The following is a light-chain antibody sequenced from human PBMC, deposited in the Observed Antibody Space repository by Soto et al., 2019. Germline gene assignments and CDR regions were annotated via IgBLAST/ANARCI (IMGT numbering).Light chain of an antibody. J-gene: IGKJ4*01. CDR3: QQSSNWPLT. CDR2: DAS. Sequence: EIVLTQSPATLSLSPGERATLSCRASQSVSSYLAWYQQKPGQAPRLLIYDASNRATGIPARFSGSGSGTDFTPTIRSLEPEDFAVYYCQQSSNWPLTFGGGTNVDIK. V-gene: IGKV3-11*01. CDR1: QSVSSY.